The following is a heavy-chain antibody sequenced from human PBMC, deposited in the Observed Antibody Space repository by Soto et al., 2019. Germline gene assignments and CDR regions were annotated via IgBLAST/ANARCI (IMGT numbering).Heavy chain of an antibody. Sequence: GGSLRLSCAASGFIFSGHGMHWVRQAPGKGLEWVAVTSYDGSNKYYADSVKGRFTISRDNSKNTLYLEMNSLRAEDTAVYYCARERIVVVPAAKYYYYYYGMDVWGQGTTVTVSS. CDR3: ARERIVVVPAAKYYYYYYGMDV. D-gene: IGHD2-2*01. CDR1: GFIFSGHG. V-gene: IGHV3-30*03. CDR2: TSYDGSNK. J-gene: IGHJ6*02.